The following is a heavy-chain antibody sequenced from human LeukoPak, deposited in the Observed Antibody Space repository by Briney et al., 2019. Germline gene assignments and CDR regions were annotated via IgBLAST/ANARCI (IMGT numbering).Heavy chain of an antibody. J-gene: IGHJ4*02. CDR3: ARANFDTLTGWGHFDS. Sequence: PSETLSLTCAVSGGSISSGGYSWSWIRQPPGKGLEWIGYIYHSGSTYYNPSLKSRVTISVDRSKNQFSLKLSSVTAADTAMYYCARANFDTLTGWGHFDSWGQGTLVTVSS. V-gene: IGHV4-30-2*01. CDR2: IYHSGST. CDR1: GGSISSGGYS. D-gene: IGHD3-9*01.